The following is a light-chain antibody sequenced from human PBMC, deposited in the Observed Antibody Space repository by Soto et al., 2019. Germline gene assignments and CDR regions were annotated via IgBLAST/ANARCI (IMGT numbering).Light chain of an antibody. CDR1: SSDVGGYNY. Sequence: QSALTQPPSASGSPGQSVTISCTGTSSDVGGYNYVSWYQQQPGKAPKLMIYEVSKRPSGVPDRFSGSKSGNTASLTVSGLQDEDEADYYCSSYAGSNILFGGGTQLTVL. J-gene: IGLJ2*01. V-gene: IGLV2-8*01. CDR2: EVS. CDR3: SSYAGSNIL.